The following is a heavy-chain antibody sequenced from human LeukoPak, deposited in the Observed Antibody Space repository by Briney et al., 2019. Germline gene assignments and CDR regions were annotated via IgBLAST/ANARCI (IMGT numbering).Heavy chain of an antibody. V-gene: IGHV4-31*03. CDR3: ARVKRFGDYLDY. CDR1: GGSTSSGDYY. CDR2: IYYSGST. J-gene: IGHJ4*02. Sequence: PSETLSLTCTVSGGSTSSGDYYWRWIRQHPGTGLEWIGYIYYSGSTYYNPSLKSRLTISIDTSKNQFSLKLSSVTAADTAVYYCARVKRFGDYLDYWGQGTLVTVAS. D-gene: IGHD5-24*01.